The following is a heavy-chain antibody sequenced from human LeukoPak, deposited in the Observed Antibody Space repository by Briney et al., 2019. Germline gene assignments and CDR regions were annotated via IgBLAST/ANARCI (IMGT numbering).Heavy chain of an antibody. CDR3: AREGRRAEYFQH. Sequence: SETLSLTCTISGGSISSYYWSWIRQPPGKGLEWIGYIYYSGSTNYNPSLKSRVTISVDTSKNQFSLKLSSATAADTAVYYCAREGRRAEYFQHWGQGTLVTVSS. CDR1: GGSISSYY. CDR2: IYYSGST. J-gene: IGHJ1*01. V-gene: IGHV4-59*01.